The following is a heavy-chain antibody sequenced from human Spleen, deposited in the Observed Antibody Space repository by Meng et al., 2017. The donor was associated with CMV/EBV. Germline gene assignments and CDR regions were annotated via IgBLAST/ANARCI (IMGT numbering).Heavy chain of an antibody. CDR2: IYYSGST. CDR3: ARGVVTSLFDY. D-gene: IGHD3-22*01. V-gene: IGHV4-30-4*08. CDR1: VGSISSGDYY. J-gene: IGHJ4*02. Sequence: QLQLQASGPGLLKPSETLSLPCTVPVGSISSGDYYWSWIRQPPGKGLEWIGYIYYSGSTYYNPSLKSRVTISVDTSKNQFSLKLSSVTAADTAVYYCARGVVTSLFDYWGQGTLVTVSS.